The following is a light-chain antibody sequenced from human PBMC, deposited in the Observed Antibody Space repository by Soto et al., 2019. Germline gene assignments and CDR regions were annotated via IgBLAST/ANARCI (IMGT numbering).Light chain of an antibody. J-gene: IGLJ1*01. Sequence: QSVLTQPRSVSGSPGQSVTISCTGTSSDVGGYNYVSWYQQHPGKAPKLMIYDVSKRPSGVPDRFSGSKSGDTASLTISGLQAEEEADYYCCSYACRDTLPFGTGSKVTGL. CDR3: CSYACRDTLP. CDR2: DVS. V-gene: IGLV2-11*01. CDR1: SSDVGGYNY.